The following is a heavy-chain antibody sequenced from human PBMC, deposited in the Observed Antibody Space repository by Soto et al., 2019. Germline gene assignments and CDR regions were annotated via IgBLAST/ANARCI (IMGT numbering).Heavy chain of an antibody. CDR1: GFTLSSYA. D-gene: IGHD3-22*01. V-gene: IGHV3-23*01. CDR3: AKSPGMYYYDSSGYYHYDY. Sequence: GGSLRLSCAASGFTLSSYAMSWVRQAPGKGLEWVSAISGSGVSTYYADSVKGRFTISRDNSKNTLYLQMNSLRAEDTAVYYCAKSPGMYYYDSSGYYHYDYWGQGT. CDR2: ISGSGVST. J-gene: IGHJ4*02.